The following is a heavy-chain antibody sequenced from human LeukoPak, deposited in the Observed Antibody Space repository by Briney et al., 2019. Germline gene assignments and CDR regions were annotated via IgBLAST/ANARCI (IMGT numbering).Heavy chain of an antibody. J-gene: IGHJ5*02. Sequence: GESLKISCKGSGYSFTSYWIGWVRQMPGKCLEWMGIIYPGDSDTRYSPSFQGQVTISADKSISTAYLQWSSLKASDTAMYYCARQGGYYGSARFDPLDPWGQGTLVTVSS. CDR3: ARQGGYYGSARFDPLDP. CDR2: IYPGDSDT. D-gene: IGHD3-10*01. V-gene: IGHV5-51*01. CDR1: GYSFTSYW.